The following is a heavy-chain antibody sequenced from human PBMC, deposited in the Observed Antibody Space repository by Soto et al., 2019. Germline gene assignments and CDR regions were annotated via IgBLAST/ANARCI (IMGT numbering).Heavy chain of an antibody. Sequence: GGSLSLSCAASGFTFSDYYMNWIRQAPGKGLEWVSYISSSGSTIYYADSVKGRFTISRDNAKNSLYLQMNSLRAEDTAVYYCARDFGDIVATDWSYFDYWGQGTLVTVSS. CDR3: ARDFGDIVATDWSYFDY. CDR2: ISSSGSTI. V-gene: IGHV3-11*01. CDR1: GFTFSDYY. D-gene: IGHD5-12*01. J-gene: IGHJ4*02.